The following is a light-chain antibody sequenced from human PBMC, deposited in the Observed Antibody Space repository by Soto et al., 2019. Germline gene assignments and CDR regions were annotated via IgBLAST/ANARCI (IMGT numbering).Light chain of an antibody. Sequence: DIQMTQSPSSLSASVGDRDTITCRASQSISSYLNWYQQKPGKAPKLLIYAASRLQSGVPSRFSGSGSGTDFTLTISSLQPEDFATYYCQQSYSTPPTFGQGTKVEIK. CDR1: QSISSY. J-gene: IGKJ2*01. CDR3: QQSYSTPPT. CDR2: AAS. V-gene: IGKV1-39*01.